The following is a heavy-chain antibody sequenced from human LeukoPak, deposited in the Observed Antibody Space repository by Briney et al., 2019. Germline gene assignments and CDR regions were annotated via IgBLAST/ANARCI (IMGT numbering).Heavy chain of an antibody. CDR2: IIPIFGTA. V-gene: IGHV1-69*05. D-gene: IGHD3-3*01. J-gene: IGHJ6*03. Sequence: GASVKVSCKASGGTFSSYAISWVRQAPGQGLEWMGGIIPIFGTANYAQKFQGRVTITTDESTSTAYMELSSLRSEDTAVYYCARAFRAVIPTQGVVPSHSYYMDVWGKGTTVTVSS. CDR1: GGTFSSYA. CDR3: ARAFRAVIPTQGVVPSHSYYMDV.